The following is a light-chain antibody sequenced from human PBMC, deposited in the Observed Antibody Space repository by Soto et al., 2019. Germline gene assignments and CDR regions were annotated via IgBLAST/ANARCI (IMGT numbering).Light chain of an antibody. CDR1: SSDVGSYDL. Sequence: QSVLTQPASVSGARGQSITISCTGSSSDVGSYDLVSWYQDLPGKAPKLIIYEGSKRPSGVSNRFSASKSGNTASLTISGLQAEDEADYFCCSHAGTRTYVFGSGTKVTVL. J-gene: IGLJ1*01. CDR3: CSHAGTRTYV. V-gene: IGLV2-23*01. CDR2: EGS.